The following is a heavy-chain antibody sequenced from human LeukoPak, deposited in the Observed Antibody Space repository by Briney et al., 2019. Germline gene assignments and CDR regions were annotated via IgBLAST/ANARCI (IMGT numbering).Heavy chain of an antibody. CDR3: ARGVLRFPLSHFDF. Sequence: SETLSLTCTVSGGSVSSGSYYWSWIRQPPEKGLEWIGTIYYTGSTYYSPSLESRVTISVDTSRNQFSLELSSVTAADTAVYYCARGVLRFPLSHFDFWGQGTLVPVSS. CDR2: IYYTGST. V-gene: IGHV4-39*01. D-gene: IGHD3-3*01. CDR1: GGSVSSGSYY. J-gene: IGHJ4*02.